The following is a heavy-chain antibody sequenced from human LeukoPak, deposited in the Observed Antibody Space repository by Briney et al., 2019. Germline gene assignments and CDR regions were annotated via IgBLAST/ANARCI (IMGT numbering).Heavy chain of an antibody. CDR1: GYTFTSYG. Sequence: ASVKVSCKASGYTFTSYGISWVRQAPGQGLEWMGWISAYNGNTNYARKLQGRVTMTTDTSTSTAYMELRSLRSDDTAVYYCARVSRSWYLNWFDPWGQGTLVTVSS. D-gene: IGHD6-13*01. J-gene: IGHJ5*02. CDR3: ARVSRSWYLNWFDP. CDR2: ISAYNGNT. V-gene: IGHV1-18*01.